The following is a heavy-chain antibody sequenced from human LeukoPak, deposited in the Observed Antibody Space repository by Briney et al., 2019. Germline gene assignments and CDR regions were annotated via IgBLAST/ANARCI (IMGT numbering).Heavy chain of an antibody. J-gene: IGHJ4*02. V-gene: IGHV3-13*01. CDR2: IGTAGDT. CDR1: GFTFSSYD. D-gene: IGHD3-22*01. Sequence: GGSLRLSCAASGFTFSSYDMHWVRQATGKGLEWVSAIGTAGDTYYPGSVKGRFTISRENAKSSLYLQMNSLRAGDTAVYYCARVQYYYDSSGYDYWGQGTLVTVSS. CDR3: ARVQYYYDSSGYDY.